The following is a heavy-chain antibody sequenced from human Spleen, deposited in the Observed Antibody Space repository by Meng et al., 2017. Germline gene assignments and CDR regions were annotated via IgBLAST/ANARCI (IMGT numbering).Heavy chain of an antibody. CDR2: VYPGDSDT. CDR1: GYDFNNYW. Sequence: GESLKISCKATGYDFNNYWIGWVRQMPGKGLEWMGIVYPGDSDTRYSPSFQGQVTISADKSIVTAYLQWSSLKVSDTAIYYCARLGLGSSWYWFDPWGQGTLVTVSS. CDR3: ARLGLGSSWYWFDP. V-gene: IGHV5-51*01. J-gene: IGHJ5*02. D-gene: IGHD6-13*01.